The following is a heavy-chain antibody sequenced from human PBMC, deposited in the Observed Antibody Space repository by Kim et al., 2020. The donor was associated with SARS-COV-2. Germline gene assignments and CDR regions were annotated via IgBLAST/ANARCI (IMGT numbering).Heavy chain of an antibody. V-gene: IGHV4-39*01. CDR1: GGSISSSSYY. Sequence: SETLSLTCTVSGGSISSSSYYWGWIRQPPGKGLEWIGSIYYSGSTYYNPSLKSRVTISVDTSKNKFSLKLSSVTAADTAVYYCARRTKDTAMAPGAFDIWGQGTMVTGSS. J-gene: IGHJ3*02. CDR3: ARRTKDTAMAPGAFDI. CDR2: IYYSGST. D-gene: IGHD5-18*01.